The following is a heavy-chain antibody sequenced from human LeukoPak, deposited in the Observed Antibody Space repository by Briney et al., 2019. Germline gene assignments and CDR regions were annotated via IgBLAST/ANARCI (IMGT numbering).Heavy chain of an antibody. CDR3: ARVWYYDILTGPGYNWFDP. CDR1: GYTFTSYA. J-gene: IGHJ5*02. Sequence: ASVKVSCKASGYTFTSYAMNWVRQAPGQGLEWMGWINTNTGNPTYAQGFTGRFVFSLDTSVSTAYLQISSLKAEDTAVYYCARVWYYDILTGPGYNWFDPWGQGTLVTVSS. CDR2: INTNTGNP. D-gene: IGHD3-9*01. V-gene: IGHV7-4-1*02.